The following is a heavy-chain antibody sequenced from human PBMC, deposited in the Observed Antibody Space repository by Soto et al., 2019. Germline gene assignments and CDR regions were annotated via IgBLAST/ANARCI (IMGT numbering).Heavy chain of an antibody. J-gene: IGHJ5*02. CDR2: MNPNSGNT. D-gene: IGHD2-21*02. CDR3: ARGFSALAYCGGDCYSAGIPLIDP. CDR1: GYTFTSYD. Sequence: ASVKLSCKASGYTFTSYDINWVRQGTGPGHERMGWMNPNSGNTGYAQKFQGRVTMTRNTSISTAYMELSSLRSEDTAVYYCARGFSALAYCGGDCYSAGIPLIDPWGQGTLVTVSS. V-gene: IGHV1-8*01.